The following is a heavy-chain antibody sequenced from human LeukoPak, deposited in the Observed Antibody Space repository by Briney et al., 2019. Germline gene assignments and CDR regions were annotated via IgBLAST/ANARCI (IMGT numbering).Heavy chain of an antibody. V-gene: IGHV3-21*01. D-gene: IGHD2-8*02. CDR2: ISSSSTYI. Sequence: PGGSLRLSCAASGFTSSTYSIIWVRQAPGKGLEWVSSISSSSTYIYYGDSVKGRFTISRDNAKNSSYLQMSSLRAEDTAVYYCARVSTTGYDYHMDVWGKGTAVTISS. CDR3: ARVSTTGYDYHMDV. CDR1: GFTSSTYS. J-gene: IGHJ6*03.